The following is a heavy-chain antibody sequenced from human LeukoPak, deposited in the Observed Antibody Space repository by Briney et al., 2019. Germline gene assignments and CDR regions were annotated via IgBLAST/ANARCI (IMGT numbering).Heavy chain of an antibody. Sequence: SETLSLTCTVSGGSISSGGHYWSWIRQPPGKGLEWIGYVYQSDITYYNPSLKSRVTISVDTSKNQFSLKLSSVTAADTAVYYCARDAFGELGGVVYWGQGTLVTVSS. V-gene: IGHV4-30-2*01. CDR2: VYQSDIT. CDR1: GGSISSGGHY. D-gene: IGHD3-10*01. J-gene: IGHJ4*02. CDR3: ARDAFGELGGVVY.